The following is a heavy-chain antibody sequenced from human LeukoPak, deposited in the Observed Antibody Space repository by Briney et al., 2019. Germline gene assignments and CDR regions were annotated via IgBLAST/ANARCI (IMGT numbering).Heavy chain of an antibody. CDR2: IVVGSGNT. D-gene: IGHD3-22*01. CDR3: AASDSTDDAFDI. J-gene: IGHJ3*02. V-gene: IGHV1-58*02. CDR1: GYTFTSYG. Sequence: ASVKVTCKASGYTFTSYGISWVRQAPGQGLEWIGWIVVGSGNTNYAQKFQERVTITRDMSTSTAYMELSSLRSEDTAVYYCAASDSTDDAFDIWGQGTMVTVSS.